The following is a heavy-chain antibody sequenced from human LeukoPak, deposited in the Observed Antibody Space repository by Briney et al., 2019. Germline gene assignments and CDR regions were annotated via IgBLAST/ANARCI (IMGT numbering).Heavy chain of an antibody. CDR1: GGPISSYY. CDR2: IYYSGST. J-gene: IGHJ5*02. D-gene: IGHD2-8*01. CDR3: ARGYCTNGVCYTSWFDP. Sequence: PSETLSLTCTVSGGPISSYYWSWIRQPPGKGLEWIGYIYYSGSTNYNPSLKSRVTISVDTSKNQFSLKLSSVTAADTAVYYCARGYCTNGVCYTSWFDPWGQGTLVTVSS. V-gene: IGHV4-59*01.